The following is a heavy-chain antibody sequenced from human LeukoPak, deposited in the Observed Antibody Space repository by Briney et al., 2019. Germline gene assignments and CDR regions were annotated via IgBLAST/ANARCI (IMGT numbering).Heavy chain of an antibody. J-gene: IGHJ5*02. CDR3: ARIGDYGSGSEGFDP. CDR1: RYTFTSYY. Sequence: ASVKVSCKASRYTFTSYYIHSVRQSPGPGLEGMGIISPSVGTTTYAKKLEDRVTMTRDTSTTTVYMELRSLRSEDTAVYYCARIGDYGSGSEGFDPWGQGPLVTVSS. D-gene: IGHD3-10*01. CDR2: ISPSVGTT. V-gene: IGHV1-46*04.